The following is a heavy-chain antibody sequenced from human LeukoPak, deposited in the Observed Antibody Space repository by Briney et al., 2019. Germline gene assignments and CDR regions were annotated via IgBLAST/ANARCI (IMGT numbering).Heavy chain of an antibody. CDR1: GFTFSSYA. V-gene: IGHV3-30*01. Sequence: GRSLRLSCAASGFTFSSYAMHWVRQAPGKGLELVAVISYDGSNKYYADSVKGRFTISRDNSKNTLYLQMNSLRAEDTAVYYCARSPSSGSYWVYWGQGTLVTVSS. D-gene: IGHD1-26*01. CDR2: ISYDGSNK. CDR3: ARSPSSGSYWVY. J-gene: IGHJ4*02.